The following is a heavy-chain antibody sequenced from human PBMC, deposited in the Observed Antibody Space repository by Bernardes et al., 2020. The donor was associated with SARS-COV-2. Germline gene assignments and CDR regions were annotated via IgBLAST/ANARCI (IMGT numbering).Heavy chain of an antibody. CDR2: ISSGSSHI. CDR3: ARPGANDQYDNTGQTSYYYSMDF. D-gene: IGHD3-22*01. V-gene: IGHV3-21*01. Sequence: GGSLRLSCAASGFTFSSYTMNWVRQAPGKGLEWVSSISSGSSHIYYADSVRGRFTISRDNSKNTLYLQMNSLRAEDTAVYYCARPGANDQYDNTGQTSYYYSMDFWGQGPTITVSS. J-gene: IGHJ6*02. CDR1: GFTFSSYT.